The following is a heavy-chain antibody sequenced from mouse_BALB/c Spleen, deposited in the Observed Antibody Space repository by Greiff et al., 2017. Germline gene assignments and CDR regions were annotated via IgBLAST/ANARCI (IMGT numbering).Heavy chain of an antibody. J-gene: IGHJ4*01. Sequence: ESGPGLVTPSQSLSITCTVSGYSLTSYGVHWVRQPPGKGLEWLGVIWTGGSTNYNSPHMSRLSISKDNTTSQIFFIMNSMQTDDADMDYCAGYGNYDGMDYWGQGTSGTVSA. D-gene: IGHD2-10*02. CDR1: GYSLTSYG. CDR3: AGYGNYDGMDY. V-gene: IGHV2-9*02. CDR2: IWTGGST.